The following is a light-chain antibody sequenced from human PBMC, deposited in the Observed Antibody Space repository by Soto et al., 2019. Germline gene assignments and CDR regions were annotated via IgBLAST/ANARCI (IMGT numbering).Light chain of an antibody. CDR1: SSNIGAGYD. J-gene: IGLJ1*01. CDR2: GNS. CDR3: QSYDSSLSGHYV. Sequence: QCALTQPPSVSGVQGRRVTISSTRSSSNIGAGYDVHWYQQLPGTAPKLLIYGNSNRPSGVPDRFSGSKSGTSASLAITGLQAEDEADYYCQSYDSSLSGHYVFGTGTKVTVL. V-gene: IGLV1-40*01.